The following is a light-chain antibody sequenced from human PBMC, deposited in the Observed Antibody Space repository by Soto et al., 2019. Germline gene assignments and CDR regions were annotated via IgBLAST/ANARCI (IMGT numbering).Light chain of an antibody. V-gene: IGKV3-11*01. J-gene: IGKJ1*01. CDR1: QSVSSY. CDR2: EAS. CDR3: QQRSDWPWT. Sequence: EIVLTQSPATLSLSPGERATLSCRASQSVSSYLAWYQQKPGLAPRLLMYEASTRATGIPARFSGGGSGTDFNLTISSLEPEDFAVYYCQQRSDWPWTFGQGTKVDIK.